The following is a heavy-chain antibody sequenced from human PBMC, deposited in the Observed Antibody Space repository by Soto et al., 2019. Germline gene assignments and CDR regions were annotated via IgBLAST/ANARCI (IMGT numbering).Heavy chain of an antibody. CDR1: GFTFSSYG. J-gene: IGHJ6*02. Sequence: QVQLVESGGGVVQPGRSLRLSCAASGFTFSSYGMHWVRQAPGKGLEWVAVISYDGSNKYYADSVKGRFTISRDNSKNTLYLQMNSLRAEDTAVYYCAKVVGYQRYYYCYYGMDVWGQGTTVTVSS. V-gene: IGHV3-30*18. CDR2: ISYDGSNK. CDR3: AKVVGYQRYYYCYYGMDV. D-gene: IGHD6-25*01.